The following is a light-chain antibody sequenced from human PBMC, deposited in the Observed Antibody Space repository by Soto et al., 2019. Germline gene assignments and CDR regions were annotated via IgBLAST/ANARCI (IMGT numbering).Light chain of an antibody. V-gene: IGLV7-46*01. CDR3: LLSYSCGPYV. J-gene: IGLJ1*01. CDR1: TGAVTSGHY. CDR2: DTS. Sequence: QAVVTQEPSLTVSPGGTVTLTCGSSTGAVTSGHYPYWFQQKPGQAPRTLIYDTSNKHSWTPARFSGSLLGGKAALTLSGAQPEDEAEYYCLLSYSCGPYVFGTGTKLTVL.